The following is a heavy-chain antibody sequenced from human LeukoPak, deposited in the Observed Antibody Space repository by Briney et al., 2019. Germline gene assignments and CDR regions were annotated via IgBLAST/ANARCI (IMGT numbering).Heavy chain of an antibody. Sequence: GGSLRLSCTASEFIFSNAWMSWVRQAPGKGLEWVGRIQGKNEGGTTDYAAPVKGRFSISRDDSISTLYLQMDSLKTDDTGVYYCARNGYSYGPHWYFDLWGRGTLVTVSS. CDR3: ARNGYSYGPHWYFDL. CDR1: EFIFSNAW. J-gene: IGHJ2*01. V-gene: IGHV3-15*01. D-gene: IGHD5-18*01. CDR2: IQGKNEGGTT.